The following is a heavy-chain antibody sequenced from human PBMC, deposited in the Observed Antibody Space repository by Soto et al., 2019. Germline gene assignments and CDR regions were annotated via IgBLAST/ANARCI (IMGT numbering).Heavy chain of an antibody. CDR2: IIPIFGTT. V-gene: IGHV1-69*13. J-gene: IGHJ5*02. CDR1: GGTFSSYI. Sequence: GASVKVSCKASGGTFSSYIISWLRQAPGQGLEWMGEIIPIFGTTNYAQKFQGRVTVTADESTRTAYMELSSLRSEDTAVYYCARDRVLPGATPHWFDPWGQGTLVTVS. CDR3: ARDRVLPGATPHWFDP. D-gene: IGHD2-2*01.